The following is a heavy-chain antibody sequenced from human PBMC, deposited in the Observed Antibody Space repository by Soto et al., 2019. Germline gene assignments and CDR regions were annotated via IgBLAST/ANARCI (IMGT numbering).Heavy chain of an antibody. Sequence: ASDTLSLTCIVSGGSISNYYWSLSRQPPGKGLEWIGYIDYSGSTNYNPSLTSRVTISVDTSKNQFSLKLSSVTAADTAVYYCARHRYSYGVYYFDYWGQGTLVTVS. CDR3: ARHRYSYGVYYFDY. D-gene: IGHD5-18*01. CDR1: GGSISNYY. J-gene: IGHJ4*02. CDR2: IDYSGST. V-gene: IGHV4-59*08.